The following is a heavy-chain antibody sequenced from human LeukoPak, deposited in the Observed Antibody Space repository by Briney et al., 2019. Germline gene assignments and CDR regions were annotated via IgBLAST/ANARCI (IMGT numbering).Heavy chain of an antibody. Sequence: PSETLSLTCTVSGGSISSYYWSWIRQPPGKGLEWIGYIYYSGSTNHNPSLKSRVTISVDTSKNQFSLKLSPVTAADTAVYYCARHLTDCSGGSCYEVYYYYGMDVWGQGTTVTVSS. V-gene: IGHV4-59*08. CDR3: ARHLTDCSGGSCYEVYYYYGMDV. CDR1: GGSISSYY. J-gene: IGHJ6*02. D-gene: IGHD2-15*01. CDR2: IYYSGST.